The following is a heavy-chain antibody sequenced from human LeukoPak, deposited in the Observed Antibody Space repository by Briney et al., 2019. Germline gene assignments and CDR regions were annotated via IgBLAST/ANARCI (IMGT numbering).Heavy chain of an antibody. CDR3: ARVSFGGYDNYYYYYYMDV. Sequence: SVKVSCKASGGTFNSYAISWVRQAPGQGLEWMGGIIPIFGTTNYARKFRGRVTLTADKSTRTAYMELSSLRSEDTAVYYCARVSFGGYDNYYYYYYMDVWGKGTTVTVSS. CDR2: IIPIFGTT. D-gene: IGHD5-12*01. J-gene: IGHJ6*03. V-gene: IGHV1-69*06. CDR1: GGTFNSYA.